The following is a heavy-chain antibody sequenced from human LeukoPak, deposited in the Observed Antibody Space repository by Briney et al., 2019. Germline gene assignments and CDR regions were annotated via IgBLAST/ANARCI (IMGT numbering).Heavy chain of an antibody. CDR2: ISSSSSFI. CDR3: ARDVLIAADGVIRLDAFDI. V-gene: IGHV3-21*01. J-gene: IGHJ3*02. D-gene: IGHD6-13*01. Sequence: GGSLRLSCAASEYTYSSYNMNWVRQTPGKGLEWVSTISSSSSFIYYADSVKGRFTISRDNAKNSLYLQMNSLRAEDTAVYYCARDVLIAADGVIRLDAFDIWGQGTVVTVSS. CDR1: EYTYSSYN.